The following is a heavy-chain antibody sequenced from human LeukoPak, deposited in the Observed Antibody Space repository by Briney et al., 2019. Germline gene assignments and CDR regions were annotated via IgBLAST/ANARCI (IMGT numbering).Heavy chain of an antibody. D-gene: IGHD3-10*01. V-gene: IGHV3-30*02. CDR2: IRYDGSNK. CDR1: GFTFSSYG. J-gene: IGHJ4*02. Sequence: PGGSLRLSCAASGFTFSSYGMHWVRQAPGKGLGWVAFIRYDGSNKYYADSVKGRFTISRDNSKNTLYLQMNSLRAEDTAVYYCAKDALLQPHVWGQGTLVTVSS. CDR3: AKDALLQPHV.